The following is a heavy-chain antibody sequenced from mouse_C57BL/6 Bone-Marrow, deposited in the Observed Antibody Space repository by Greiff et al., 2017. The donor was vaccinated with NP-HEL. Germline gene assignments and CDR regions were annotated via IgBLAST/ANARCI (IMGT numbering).Heavy chain of an antibody. CDR3: AREGSLYYYARDY. J-gene: IGHJ4*01. CDR2: INYDGSST. Sequence: EVKVVESEGGLVQPGSSMKLSCTASGFTFSDYYMAWVRQVPEKGLEWVANINYDGSSTYYLDSLKSRFIISRDNAKNILYLQMSSLKSEDTATYYCAREGSLYYYARDYWGQGTSVTVSS. V-gene: IGHV5-16*01. D-gene: IGHD6-1*01. CDR1: GFTFSDYY.